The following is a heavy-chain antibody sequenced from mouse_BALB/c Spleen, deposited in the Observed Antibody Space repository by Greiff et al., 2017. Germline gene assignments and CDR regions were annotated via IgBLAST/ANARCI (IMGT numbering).Heavy chain of an antibody. CDR1: GYSITSDYA. V-gene: IGHV3-2*02. CDR3: ARWGTHFAY. J-gene: IGHJ3*01. Sequence: EVMLVESGPGLVKPSQSLSLTCTVTGYSITSDYAWNWIRQFPGNKLEWMGYISYSGSTSYNPSLKSRISITRDTSKNQFFLQLNSVTTEDTATYYCARWGTHFAYWGQGTLVTVSA. D-gene: IGHD3-3*01. CDR2: ISYSGST.